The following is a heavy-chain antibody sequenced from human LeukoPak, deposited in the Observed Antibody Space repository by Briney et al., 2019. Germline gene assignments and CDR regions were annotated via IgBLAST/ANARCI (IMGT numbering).Heavy chain of an antibody. Sequence: SETLSLTCAVSGGSISTRYYYWGWIRQPPGKGLEWIGTIHDSGSTYYSPSLKGQVTISVDTSNNQFSLKRSSVTAGDTAVYYCASLYFYGSGSFPNYWGQGILVTVST. D-gene: IGHD3-10*01. CDR1: GGSISTRYYY. J-gene: IGHJ4*02. V-gene: IGHV4-39*01. CDR2: IHDSGST. CDR3: ASLYFYGSGSFPNY.